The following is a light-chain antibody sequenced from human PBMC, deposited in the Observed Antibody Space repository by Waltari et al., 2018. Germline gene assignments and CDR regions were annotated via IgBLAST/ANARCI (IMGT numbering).Light chain of an antibody. CDR2: GAS. CDR1: QGINTF. V-gene: IGKV1-17*01. J-gene: IGKJ1*01. CDR3: LQYDSHPWT. Sequence: DIQMTQSPSSLSASAGDRVTITCRASQGINTFLNWYQQKPGKPPKRLIYGASTLESGVPTRFSGSGSGTDFTLTINSLQPEDFASYYCLQYDSHPWTFVQGTKVEIK.